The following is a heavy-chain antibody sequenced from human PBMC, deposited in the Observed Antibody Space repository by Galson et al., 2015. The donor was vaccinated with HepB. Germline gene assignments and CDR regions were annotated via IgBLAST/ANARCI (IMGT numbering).Heavy chain of an antibody. CDR3: ARADFWSGYLTSD. CDR1: GAPISSFY. CDR2: ISASGSA. J-gene: IGHJ4*02. V-gene: IGHV4-4*07. D-gene: IGHD3-3*01. Sequence: ETLSLTCTVSGAPISSFYWIWIRQPAGKELECIGRISASGSANYNPSLSSRVTMSVDTSKNQFPLTLSSVTAADTAVYYCARADFWSGYLTSDWGQGTLVTVSS.